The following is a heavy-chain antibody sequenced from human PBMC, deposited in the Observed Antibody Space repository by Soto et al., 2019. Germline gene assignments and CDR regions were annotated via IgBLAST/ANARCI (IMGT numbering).Heavy chain of an antibody. D-gene: IGHD1-1*01. CDR2: ISYDGSNK. CDR3: AKSTWQPTTVFYYYYYGMDV. CDR1: GFTFSSYG. J-gene: IGHJ6*02. V-gene: IGHV3-30*18. Sequence: GGSLRLSCAASGFTFSSYGMHWVRQAPGKGLEWVAVISYDGSNKYYADSVKGRFTISRDNSKNTLYLQMNSLRAEDTAVYYCAKSTWQPTTVFYYYYYGMDVWGQGTTVTVSS.